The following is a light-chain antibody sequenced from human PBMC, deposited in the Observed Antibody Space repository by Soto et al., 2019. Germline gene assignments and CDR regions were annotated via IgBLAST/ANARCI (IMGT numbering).Light chain of an antibody. V-gene: IGKV3-20*01. CDR1: QSVSSSY. J-gene: IGKJ1*01. CDR3: QQYGSSPRT. Sequence: EIVFTQSPGTLYLSPGERATFSCRASQSVSSSYLAWCQQKPGQAPRLIIYGASSRATGIPERFSGSGAGTECTLTISRLEPEDVAVDYCQQYGSSPRTFGQGTKVDIK. CDR2: GAS.